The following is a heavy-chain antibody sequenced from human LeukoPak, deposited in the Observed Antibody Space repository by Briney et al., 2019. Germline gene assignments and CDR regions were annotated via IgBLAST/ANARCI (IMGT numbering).Heavy chain of an antibody. CDR2: ISAYNGNT. D-gene: IGHD3-3*01. CDR1: GYTFTSYG. Sequence: GASVTVSCKASGYTFTSYGISWVRPAPGQGLEWMGWISAYNGNTNYAQKLQGRVTMTTDTSTSTAYMELRSLRSDDTAVYYCARDRAGYDFWSGRTFDYWGQGTLVTVSS. V-gene: IGHV1-18*01. J-gene: IGHJ4*02. CDR3: ARDRAGYDFWSGRTFDY.